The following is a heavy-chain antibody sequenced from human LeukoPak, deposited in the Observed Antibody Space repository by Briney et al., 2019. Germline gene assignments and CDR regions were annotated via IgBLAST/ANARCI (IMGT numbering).Heavy chain of an antibody. Sequence: SETLSLTCTVSGGSISSSSYYWGWIRQPPGKGLEWIGSIYYSGSTYYNPSLKSRVTISVDTSKNQFSLKLSSVTAADTAVYYCARVPNDYSNYNIDYWGQGTLVTVSS. CDR3: ARVPNDYSNYNIDY. CDR2: IYYSGST. V-gene: IGHV4-39*07. J-gene: IGHJ4*02. CDR1: GGSISSSSYY. D-gene: IGHD4-11*01.